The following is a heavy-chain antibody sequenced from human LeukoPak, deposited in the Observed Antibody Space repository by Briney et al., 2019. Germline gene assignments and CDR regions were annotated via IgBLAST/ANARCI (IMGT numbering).Heavy chain of an antibody. CDR2: IYYSGST. Sequence: PSETLSLTCAVYGGSFSGYYWSWIRQPPGKGLEWIGYIYYSGSTNYNPSLKSRVTISVDTSKNQFSLKLSPVTAADTAVYYCARGHYDILTSQMNWFDPWGQGTLVTVSS. D-gene: IGHD3-9*01. J-gene: IGHJ5*02. V-gene: IGHV4-59*01. CDR1: GGSFSGYY. CDR3: ARGHYDILTSQMNWFDP.